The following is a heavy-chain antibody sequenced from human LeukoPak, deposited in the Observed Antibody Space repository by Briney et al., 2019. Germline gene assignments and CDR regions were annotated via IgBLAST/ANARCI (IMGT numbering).Heavy chain of an antibody. V-gene: IGHV4-4*02. CDR2: ISHSGTT. J-gene: IGHJ4*02. CDR3: TSASGYNRD. CDR1: GGXISSSW. D-gene: IGHD1-14*01. Sequence: STTLSLTCAVPGGXISSSWCNWVRQPPGKGLEWIGEISHSGTTNYNPSLKSRVTISVDISKNKFSLGLSSVTAADTAVYYCTSASGYNRDWGQGTLVTVSS.